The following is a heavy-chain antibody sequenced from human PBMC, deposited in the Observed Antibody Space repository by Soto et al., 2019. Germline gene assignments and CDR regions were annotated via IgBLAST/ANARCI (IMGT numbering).Heavy chain of an antibody. D-gene: IGHD1-26*01. J-gene: IGHJ4*02. CDR1: GYPFTSYY. Sequence: QVQLVQSGPELRKPGTSVTVSCKTSGYPFTSYYVNWVRQAPGQGLEWMGVINPTDGGTTFAQKFHGRLTMTRATSTSTLYMGLTSLRSEDTAGYYCATCGSDGSYGDSWGQGTLVAVSS. V-gene: IGHV1-46*01. CDR3: ATCGSDGSYGDS. CDR2: INPTDGGT.